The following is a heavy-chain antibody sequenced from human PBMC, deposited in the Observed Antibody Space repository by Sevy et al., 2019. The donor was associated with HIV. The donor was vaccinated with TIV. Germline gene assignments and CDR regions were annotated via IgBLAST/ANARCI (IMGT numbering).Heavy chain of an antibody. J-gene: IGHJ5*02. CDR2: IYYSGST. V-gene: IGHV4-61*01. Sequence: SETLSLTCTVSGGSVSSGSYYWSWIRQPPGKGLEWIGYIYYSGSTNYNPSLKSRVTISVDTSKNQFSLKLSSVTAADTAVYYCARDYYDSSGYYGNWFDPWGQGTLVTVSS. D-gene: IGHD3-22*01. CDR1: GGSVSSGSYY. CDR3: ARDYYDSSGYYGNWFDP.